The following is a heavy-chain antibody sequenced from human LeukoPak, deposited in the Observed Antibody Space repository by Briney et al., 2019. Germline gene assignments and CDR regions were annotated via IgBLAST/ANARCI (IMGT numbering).Heavy chain of an antibody. CDR3: ARRLTQYDCFDP. D-gene: IGHD2-2*01. J-gene: IGHJ5*02. V-gene: IGHV6-1*01. CDR2: TYYRSTWYN. CDR1: GDSVSSNSVT. Sequence: SQTLSLTCAISGDSVSSNSVTWNWIRQSPSRGLEWLGSTYYRSTWYNDYAVSVRGRITVNPDTSKNQFSLHLNSVTPEDTAVYYCARRLTQYDCFDPWGQGILVTVSS.